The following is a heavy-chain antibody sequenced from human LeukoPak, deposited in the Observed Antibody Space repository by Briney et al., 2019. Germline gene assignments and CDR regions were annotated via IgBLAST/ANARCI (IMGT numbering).Heavy chain of an antibody. CDR1: GFTFSNSG. CDR3: AKGTYSGSYYPGTFDI. Sequence: GGSLRLSCAASGFTFSNSGMHWVRQAPGRGLEWVAFIQFHGSDIFYADSVEGRFTISRDNSKNTLYLQMNSLRAEDTALYYCAKGTYSGSYYPGTFDIWGQGTMVTVSS. V-gene: IGHV3-30*02. D-gene: IGHD1-26*01. CDR2: IQFHGSDI. J-gene: IGHJ3*02.